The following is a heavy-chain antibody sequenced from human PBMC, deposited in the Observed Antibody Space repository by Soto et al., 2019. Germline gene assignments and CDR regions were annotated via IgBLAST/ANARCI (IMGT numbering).Heavy chain of an antibody. Sequence: PSETLSLTCSVSGGSVSEYFWSWIRQSPGKGLEWIGYIYYLGSTDYNPCLKSRVTISVDTSKRQFSLRLTSVTAADTAVYYCARDGYDGSGSPYPAYWGPGTQVTVSS. D-gene: IGHD3-10*01. J-gene: IGHJ4*02. CDR2: IYYLGST. CDR1: GGSVSEYF. V-gene: IGHV4-59*02. CDR3: ARDGYDGSGSPYPAY.